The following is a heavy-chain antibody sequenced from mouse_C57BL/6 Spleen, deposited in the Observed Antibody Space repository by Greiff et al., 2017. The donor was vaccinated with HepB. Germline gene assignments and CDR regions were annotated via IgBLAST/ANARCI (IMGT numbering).Heavy chain of an antibody. CDR3: ALPLGDYEGDAMDY. CDR1: GFNIKNTY. V-gene: IGHV14-3*01. CDR2: IDPANGNT. Sequence: DVKLQESVAELVRPGASVKLSCTASGFNIKNTYMHWVKQRPEQGLEWIGRIDPANGNTKYAPKFQGKATITADTSSNTAYLQLSSLTSEDTAIYYCALPLGDYEGDAMDYWGQGTSVTVSS. D-gene: IGHD2-4*01. J-gene: IGHJ4*01.